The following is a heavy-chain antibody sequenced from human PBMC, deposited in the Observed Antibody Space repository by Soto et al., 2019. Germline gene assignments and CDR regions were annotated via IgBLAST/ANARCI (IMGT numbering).Heavy chain of an antibody. Sequence: PSETLSLTCTVSGGSISNYYWSWIRQPPGKGLEWIGCIYYSGITNYNPSLRSRVTISVDTSKNQFSLKLSSVTAADTAVYYCARREYYFDYLGQGTLVTGS. J-gene: IGHJ4*02. CDR1: GGSISNYY. CDR2: IYYSGIT. V-gene: IGHV4-59*08. CDR3: ARREYYFDY.